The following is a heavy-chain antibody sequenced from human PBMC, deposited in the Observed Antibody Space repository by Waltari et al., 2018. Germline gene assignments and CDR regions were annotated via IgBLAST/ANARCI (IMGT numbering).Heavy chain of an antibody. D-gene: IGHD6-13*01. V-gene: IGHV4-38-2*01. J-gene: IGHJ5*02. CDR1: GYSISSGYY. CDR3: ARAPGIAAAGNPYNWFDP. CDR2: IYHSGST. Sequence: QVQLQESGPGLVKPSETLSLTCAVSGYSISSGYYWGWIRQPPGKGLAWIGSIYHSGSTYYNPSLKSRVTISVDTSKNQFSLKLSSVTAADTAVYYCARAPGIAAAGNPYNWFDPWGQGTLVTVSS.